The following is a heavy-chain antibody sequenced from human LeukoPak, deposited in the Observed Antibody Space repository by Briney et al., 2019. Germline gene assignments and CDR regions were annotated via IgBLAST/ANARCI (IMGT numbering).Heavy chain of an antibody. V-gene: IGHV1-2*02. CDR2: INPNSGGT. CDR3: ASGCSSTSCYEYYFDY. J-gene: IGHJ4*02. D-gene: IGHD2-2*01. CDR1: GYTFTGYY. Sequence: ASVKVSCKASGYTFTGYYMHWVRQAPGQGLEWMGWINPNSGGTNYAQKFQGRVTITRDTSISTAYMELSRLRSDDTAVYYCASGCSSTSCYEYYFDYWGQGTLVTVSS.